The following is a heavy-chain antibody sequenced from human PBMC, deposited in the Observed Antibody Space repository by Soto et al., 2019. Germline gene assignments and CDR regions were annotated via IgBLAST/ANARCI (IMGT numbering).Heavy chain of an antibody. Sequence: PGESLKISCKGSGYSFTNYWINWVRQMPGKGLEWMGKIDPSGSYTYYSPSFQGHVTISADKSLNTAYVHWSSLRASDTAIYYCARPPFGQFYSDAFDIWGQGTMVTVSS. CDR1: GYSFTNYW. CDR2: IDPSGSYT. V-gene: IGHV5-10-1*01. D-gene: IGHD3-10*01. CDR3: ARPPFGQFYSDAFDI. J-gene: IGHJ3*02.